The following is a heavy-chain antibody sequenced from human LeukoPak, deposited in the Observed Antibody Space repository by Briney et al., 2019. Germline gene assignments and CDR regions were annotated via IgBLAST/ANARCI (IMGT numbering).Heavy chain of an antibody. CDR1: GGSISSYY. J-gene: IGHJ5*02. CDR3: ARGLLSSGWEGGNWFDP. CDR2: IYYSGST. V-gene: IGHV4-59*01. D-gene: IGHD6-19*01. Sequence: SETLSLTRTVSGGSISSYYWSWIRQPPGKGLEWIGYIYYSGSTIYNPSLKSRVTISVDTSKNQFSLKLSSVTAADTAVYYCARGLLSSGWEGGNWFDPWGQGTLVTVSS.